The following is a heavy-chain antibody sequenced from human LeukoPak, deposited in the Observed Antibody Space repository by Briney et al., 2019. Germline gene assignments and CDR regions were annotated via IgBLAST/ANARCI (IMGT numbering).Heavy chain of an antibody. V-gene: IGHV4-34*01. D-gene: IGHD3-22*01. J-gene: IGHJ4*02. CDR1: GGSFSGYY. Sequence: PSVTLSLTCAVYGGSFSGYYWSWIRQPPGKGLEWIGEINHSGSTNYNPSLKSRVTISVDTSKNQFSLKLSSVTAADTAVYYCASNYYDSSGYPDYWGQGTLVTVSS. CDR2: INHSGST. CDR3: ASNYYDSSGYPDY.